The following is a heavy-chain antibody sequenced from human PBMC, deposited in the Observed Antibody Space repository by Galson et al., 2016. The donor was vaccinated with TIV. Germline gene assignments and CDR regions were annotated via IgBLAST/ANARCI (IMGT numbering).Heavy chain of an antibody. D-gene: IGHD2-15*01. CDR2: MNPNSGNA. Sequence: SVKVSCKASGYTFNNYDISWVRQATGQGLEWMGWMNPNSGNAGYALKFQGRVTMTSNTSVNTAYMEGRSLRFEDTAVYYCARARRGYCSGGSCLPGYWGQGTLVTVSS. V-gene: IGHV1-8*01. J-gene: IGHJ4*02. CDR3: ARARRGYCSGGSCLPGY. CDR1: GYTFNNYD.